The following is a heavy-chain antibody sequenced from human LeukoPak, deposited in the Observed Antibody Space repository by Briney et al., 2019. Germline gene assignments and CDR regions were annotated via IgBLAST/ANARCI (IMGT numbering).Heavy chain of an antibody. Sequence: ASVKVSRKASGYTFTSYGISWVRQAPGQGLEWMGWISAYNGNTNYAQKLQGRVTMTTDTSTSTAYMELRSLRSDDTAVYYCARGLLWFGELSPGGYWGQGTLVTVSS. CDR1: GYTFTSYG. D-gene: IGHD3-10*01. CDR3: ARGLLWFGELSPGGY. CDR2: ISAYNGNT. J-gene: IGHJ4*02. V-gene: IGHV1-18*01.